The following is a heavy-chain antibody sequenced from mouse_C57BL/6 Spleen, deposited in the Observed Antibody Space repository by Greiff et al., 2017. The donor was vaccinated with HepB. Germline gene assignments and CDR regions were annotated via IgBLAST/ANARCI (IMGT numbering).Heavy chain of an antibody. D-gene: IGHD2-4*01. J-gene: IGHJ1*03. CDR1: GYTFTSYW. CDR3: ARNDDYAWYFDV. V-gene: IGHV1-64*01. Sequence: VQLQQSGAELVKPGASVKLSCKASGYTFTSYWMHWVKQRPGQGLEWIGMIHPNSGSTNYNEKFKSKATLTVEKSSSTAYMQLSSLTSEDSAVYYCARNDDYAWYFDVWGTGTTVTVSS. CDR2: IHPNSGST.